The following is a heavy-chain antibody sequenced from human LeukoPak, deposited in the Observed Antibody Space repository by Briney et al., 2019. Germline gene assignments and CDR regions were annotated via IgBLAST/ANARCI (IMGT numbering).Heavy chain of an antibody. V-gene: IGHV3-74*01. J-gene: IGHJ3*02. CDR3: ASPGWSDALDM. Sequence: SGGSLILSCAASGFTFRSYGMHWVRQAPGKGLVWVSRISSDGTSTTYADSVKGRFTISRDNAKNTLYLQLDGLRAEDTAIYYCASPGWSDALDMWGQGTRVTVSS. CDR2: ISSDGTST. CDR1: GFTFRSYG. D-gene: IGHD2-15*01.